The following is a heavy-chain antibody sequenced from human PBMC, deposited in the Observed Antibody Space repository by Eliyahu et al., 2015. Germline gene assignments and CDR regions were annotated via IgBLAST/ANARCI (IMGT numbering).Heavy chain of an antibody. V-gene: IGHV4-34*01. J-gene: IGHJ5*02. D-gene: IGHD2-2*01. CDR1: GGSFSGYY. CDR2: INHSGST. CDR3: ARVRCSSTSCYAGNWFDP. Sequence: QVQLQQWGAGLLKPSETLSLTCAVYGGSFSGYYWSWIRQPPGKGLEWIGEINHSGSTNYNPSLKSRVTISVDTSKNQFSLKLSSVTAADTAVYYCARVRCSSTSCYAGNWFDPWGQGTLVTVSS.